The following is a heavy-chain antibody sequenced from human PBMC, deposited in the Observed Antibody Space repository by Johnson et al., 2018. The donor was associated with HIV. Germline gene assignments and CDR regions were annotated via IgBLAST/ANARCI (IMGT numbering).Heavy chain of an antibody. D-gene: IGHD1-1*01. V-gene: IGHV3-NL1*01. J-gene: IGHJ3*02. CDR2: ISGSGGST. Sequence: QVQLVESGGGVVQPGRSLRLSCAASGFTLSSYAMHWVRQAPGKGLEWVSAISGSGGSTYYADSVKGRLTLSRDNSNNTLYLQMNSLRAEDTAVYYCARDVTAGNDAFDIWGQGTMVTVSS. CDR1: GFTLSSYA. CDR3: ARDVTAGNDAFDI.